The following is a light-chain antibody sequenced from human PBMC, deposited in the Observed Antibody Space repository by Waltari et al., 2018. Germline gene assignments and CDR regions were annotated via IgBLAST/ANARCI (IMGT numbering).Light chain of an antibody. CDR1: QSLFYHFNTKIY. CDR3: QQYASTPRWT. V-gene: IGKV4-1*01. Sequence: DIVMTQSPRSLVLSRGESAAIRSNSTQSLFYHFNTKIYLAWYQQKPGQPPKLLIDWATTRESGVPDRVSGSGSGTDFTLTINNLQAEDVAEYFCQQYASTPRWTFGQGTKVEI. CDR2: WAT. J-gene: IGKJ1*01.